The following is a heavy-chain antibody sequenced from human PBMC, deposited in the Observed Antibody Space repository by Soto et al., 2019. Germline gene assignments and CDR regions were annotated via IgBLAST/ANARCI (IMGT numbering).Heavy chain of an antibody. CDR2: IIPIFGTA. CDR1: GGTFSSYA. J-gene: IGHJ4*02. Sequence: SVKVSCKASGGTFSSYAISWVRQAPGQGLEWMGGIIPIFGTANYAQKFQGRVTITADKSTSTAYMELSSLRSEDTAVYYCARARWDYYDSSGYQDYWGQGPLVTVYS. CDR3: ARARWDYYDSSGYQDY. D-gene: IGHD3-22*01. V-gene: IGHV1-69*06.